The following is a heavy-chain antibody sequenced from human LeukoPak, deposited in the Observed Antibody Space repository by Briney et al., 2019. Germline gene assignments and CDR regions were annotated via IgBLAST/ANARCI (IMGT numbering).Heavy chain of an antibody. CDR1: GYTFTSYY. CDR2: INPSGGST. D-gene: IGHD2-15*01. CDR3: ARGDHCSGGSCTITYYYYYYYMDV. Sequence: ASVKVSCKASGYTFTSYYMHWVRQAPGQGLEWMGIINPSGGSTSYAQKFQGRVTMTRDMSTSTVYMELSSLRSEDTAVYYCARGDHCSGGSCTITYYYYYYYMDVWGKGTTVTVSS. J-gene: IGHJ6*03. V-gene: IGHV1-46*01.